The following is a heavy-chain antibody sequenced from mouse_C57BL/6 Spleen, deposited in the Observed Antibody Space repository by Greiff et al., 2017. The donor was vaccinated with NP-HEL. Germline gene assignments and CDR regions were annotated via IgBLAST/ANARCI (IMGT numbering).Heavy chain of an antibody. CDR1: GFTFSSYG. CDR2: ISSGGSYT. J-gene: IGHJ2*01. CDR3: ARPHYGSSYFDY. V-gene: IGHV5-6*01. D-gene: IGHD1-1*01. Sequence: EVKLVESGGDLVKPGGSLKLSCAASGFTFSSYGMSWVRQTPDKRLEWVATISSGGSYTYYPDSVKGRFTISRDNAKNTLYLQMSSLKSEDTAMYYCARPHYGSSYFDYWGQGTTLTVSS.